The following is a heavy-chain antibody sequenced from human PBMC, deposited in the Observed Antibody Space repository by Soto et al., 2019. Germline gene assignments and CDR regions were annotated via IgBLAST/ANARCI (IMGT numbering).Heavy chain of an antibody. Sequence: QVQLQESGPGLVMPSQTLSLTCTVTGGSINSGDYFWTWIRQSPGKGLEWFGYMYSSGSTYYNPSLNSRITISADTSKNQFSLKLTSVTATDTAVYYCVRLCCSSTGCSRGGCFGPWGQGALVTVSS. CDR2: MYSSGST. CDR3: VRLCCSSTGCSRGGCFGP. J-gene: IGHJ5*02. V-gene: IGHV4-30-4*01. CDR1: GGSINSGDYF. D-gene: IGHD2-2*01.